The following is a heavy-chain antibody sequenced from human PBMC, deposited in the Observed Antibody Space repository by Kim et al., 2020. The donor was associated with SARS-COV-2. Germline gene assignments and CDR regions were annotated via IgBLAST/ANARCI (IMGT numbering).Heavy chain of an antibody. J-gene: IGHJ6*02. CDR2: ISWNSGSI. V-gene: IGHV3-9*01. Sequence: GGSLRLSCAASGFTFDDYAMHWVRQAPGKGLEWVSGISWNSGSIGYADSVKGRFTISRDNAKNSLYLQMNSLRAEDTALYYCAKGPGVNYYYGMDVWGQGTTVTVSS. D-gene: IGHD2-8*01. CDR1: GFTFDDYA. CDR3: AKGPGVNYYYGMDV.